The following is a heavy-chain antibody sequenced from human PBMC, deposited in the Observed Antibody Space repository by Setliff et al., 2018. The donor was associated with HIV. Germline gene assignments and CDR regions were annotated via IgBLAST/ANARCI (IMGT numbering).Heavy chain of an antibody. Sequence: ASVKVSCKASGYTFTRYYMHWVRQAPGQGLEWMGIINPSGGTTSYAQHFQDRVTMARDTSTSTDYMELSSLRSDDTAVYYCARVSSSWTGGYFDLWGRGTLVTVSS. V-gene: IGHV1-46*01. D-gene: IGHD6-13*01. CDR1: GYTFTRYY. J-gene: IGHJ2*01. CDR3: ARVSSSWTGGYFDL. CDR2: INPSGGTT.